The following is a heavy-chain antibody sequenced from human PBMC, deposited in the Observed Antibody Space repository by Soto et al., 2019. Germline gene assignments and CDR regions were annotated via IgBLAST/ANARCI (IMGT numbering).Heavy chain of an antibody. CDR1: GLTLNDYA. Sequence: PGGSLRLSCAGSGLTLNDYAMSWVRQAPGKGLEWVSSIRGSEDTTFYADSVRGRFTISRDDSKNTLSLQMNSLRAEDTALYYCAEPPVWKSEHLSFWGQGTLVTVSS. V-gene: IGHV3-23*01. CDR3: AEPPVWKSEHLSF. CDR2: IRGSEDTT. J-gene: IGHJ4*02. D-gene: IGHD3-16*01.